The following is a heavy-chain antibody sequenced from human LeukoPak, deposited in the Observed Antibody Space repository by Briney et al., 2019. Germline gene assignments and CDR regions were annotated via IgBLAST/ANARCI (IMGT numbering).Heavy chain of an antibody. Sequence: GASVKVSCKASGGTFGSYAISWVRQAPGQGLEWMGGIIPIFGTANYAQKFQGRVTITADESTSTAYMELSSLRSEDTAVYYCARGDLHYYDSSGYPTATDFDYWGQGTLVTVSS. CDR3: ARGDLHYYDSSGYPTATDFDY. CDR2: IIPIFGTA. CDR1: GGTFGSYA. J-gene: IGHJ4*02. D-gene: IGHD3-22*01. V-gene: IGHV1-69*01.